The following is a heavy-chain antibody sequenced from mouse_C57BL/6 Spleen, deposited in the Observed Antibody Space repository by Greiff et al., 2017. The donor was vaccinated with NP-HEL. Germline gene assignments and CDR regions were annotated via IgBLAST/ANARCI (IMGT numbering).Heavy chain of an antibody. CDR2: IDPSDSYT. CDR1: GYTFTSYW. CDR3: ARDLGGNYFDY. Sequence: QVHVKQPGAELVMPGASVKLSCKASGYTFTSYWMHWVKQRPGQGLEWIGEIDPSDSYTNYNQKFKGKSTLTVDKSSSTAYMQLSSLTSEDSAVYYCARDLGGNYFDYWGQGTTLTVSS. V-gene: IGHV1-69*01. J-gene: IGHJ2*01.